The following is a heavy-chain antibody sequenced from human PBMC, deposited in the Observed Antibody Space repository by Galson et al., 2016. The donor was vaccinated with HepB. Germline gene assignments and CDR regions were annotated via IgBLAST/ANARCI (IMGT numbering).Heavy chain of an antibody. CDR3: ASDHGGNPGSDY. Sequence: SLRLSCAASRFHFSMYAMHWVRQAPGKGLEWVALVSSDETNKFYADSVKGRFTISRDNSKNMLYLQMHSLRTEDTALYYCASDHGGNPGSDYWGQGTLVTVSS. CDR2: VSSDETNK. V-gene: IGHV3-30*03. J-gene: IGHJ4*02. CDR1: RFHFSMYA. D-gene: IGHD4-23*01.